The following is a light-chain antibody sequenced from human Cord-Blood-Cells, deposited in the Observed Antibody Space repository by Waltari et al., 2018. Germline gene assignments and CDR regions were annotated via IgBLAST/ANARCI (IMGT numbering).Light chain of an antibody. J-gene: IGKJ4*01. CDR1: QDISNY. CDR2: DAS. CDR3: QQYDNLSLT. Sequence: DIQMTHSPSSLSASVGDRVTITCQASQDISNYLNWYQRKPGKAPKLLIYDASNLETGVPSRFSGSGSGTDFTFTISSLQPEDIATYYCQQYDNLSLTFGGGTKVEIK. V-gene: IGKV1-33*01.